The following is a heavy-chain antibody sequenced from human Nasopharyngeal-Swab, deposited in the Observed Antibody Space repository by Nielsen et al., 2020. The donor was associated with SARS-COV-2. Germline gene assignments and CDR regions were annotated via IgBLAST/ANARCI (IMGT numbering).Heavy chain of an antibody. CDR2: ISGSGGTI. V-gene: IGHV3-23*01. J-gene: IGHJ4*02. Sequence: GGSLRLSWAASGVSGFTFSNYAMNWVRQAPGKGLEWVSGISGSGGTIYYVDAVKGRFTISRDNSRNSLYLHMSNLRAEDTAIYYCAKGYSSGWVPYEYWGQGTLVTVSS. D-gene: IGHD6-19*01. CDR3: AKGYSSGWVPYEY. CDR1: GVSGFTFSNYA.